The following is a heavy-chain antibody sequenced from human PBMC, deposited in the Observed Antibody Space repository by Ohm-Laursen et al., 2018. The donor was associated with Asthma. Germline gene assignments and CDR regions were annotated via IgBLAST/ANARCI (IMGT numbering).Heavy chain of an antibody. CDR2: ISSSGGST. V-gene: IGHV3-23*01. Sequence: SLRLSCAASGFTFSSYAMSWVRQAPGKGLEWVSGISSSGGSTYYADNVKGRFTISRDNSKNTLYLQMNSLRAEDTAVYYCARENGSGWYNSGPDYWGQGTLVTVSS. CDR3: ARENGSGWYNSGPDY. CDR1: GFTFSSYA. D-gene: IGHD6-19*01. J-gene: IGHJ4*02.